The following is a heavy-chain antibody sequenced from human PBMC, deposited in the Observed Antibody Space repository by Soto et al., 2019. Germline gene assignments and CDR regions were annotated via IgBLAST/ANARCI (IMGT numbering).Heavy chain of an antibody. J-gene: IGHJ6*03. V-gene: IGHV3-74*01. CDR1: RFTFSSYW. CDR2: INSDGSST. CDR3: ARDRDFYYYMDV. Sequence: EVQLVESGGGLVQPGGSLRLSCAASRFTFSSYWMHWVRQAPGKGLVWVSRINSDGSSTRYADSVKGRFTISRDNAKNTLYLQMNSLRAEDTAVDYCARDRDFYYYMDVWGKGTTVTVSS.